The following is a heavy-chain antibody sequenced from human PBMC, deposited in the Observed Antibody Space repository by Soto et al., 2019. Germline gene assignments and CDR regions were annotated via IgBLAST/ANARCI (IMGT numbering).Heavy chain of an antibody. Sequence: SLRLSCAASGFTFSSYGMHWVRQAPGKGLEWVAVIPYDGSNKYYADSVKGRFTISRDNSKNTLYLQMNSLRAEDTAVYYCAKDRVVYYYYGMDVWGQGTTVTVS. J-gene: IGHJ6*02. CDR3: AKDRVVYYYYGMDV. D-gene: IGHD3-3*01. CDR2: IPYDGSNK. V-gene: IGHV3-30*18. CDR1: GFTFSSYG.